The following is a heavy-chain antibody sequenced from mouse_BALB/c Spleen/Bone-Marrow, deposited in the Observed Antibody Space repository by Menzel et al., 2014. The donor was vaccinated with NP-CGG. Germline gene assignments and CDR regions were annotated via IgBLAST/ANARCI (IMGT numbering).Heavy chain of an antibody. Sequence: ASVKLSCKASGYTFTSYWMQWVKQRPGQGLEWIGAIYPGDGDTRYTQKFKGKATLTADKSSSTAYMQLSSLASEDSAVYYCARWLLPFDYWGQGTTLAVSS. CDR2: IYPGDGDT. J-gene: IGHJ2*01. CDR1: GYTFTSYW. CDR3: ARWLLPFDY. D-gene: IGHD2-3*01. V-gene: IGHV1-87*01.